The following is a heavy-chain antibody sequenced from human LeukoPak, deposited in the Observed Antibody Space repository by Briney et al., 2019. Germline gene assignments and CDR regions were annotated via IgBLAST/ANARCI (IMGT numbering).Heavy chain of an antibody. D-gene: IGHD3-3*01. CDR2: ISSSGSTI. Sequence: PGGSLRLSCAASGFTYSDYYMSWIRQAPGKGLEWVSYISSSGSTIYYADSVKGRFTISRDNAKNSLYLQMNSLRAEDTAVYYCARGRFLEWLLWPDYFDYWGQGTLVTVSS. CDR1: GFTYSDYY. CDR3: ARGRFLEWLLWPDYFDY. J-gene: IGHJ4*02. V-gene: IGHV3-11*01.